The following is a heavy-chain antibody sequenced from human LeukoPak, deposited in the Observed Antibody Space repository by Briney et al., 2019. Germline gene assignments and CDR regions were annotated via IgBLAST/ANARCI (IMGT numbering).Heavy chain of an antibody. CDR3: ARDPRIVGSTPDWFDP. D-gene: IGHD1-26*01. V-gene: IGHV1-18*01. Sequence: ASVKVSCKTSSYTFTSFGISWVRQAPGQGLEWMGWINAYNGNTNYAQKIQGRVTMTTDTSTSTAYMELNSLRSDDTAVYYCARDPRIVGSTPDWFDPWGQGTLVTVSS. CDR1: SYTFTSFG. J-gene: IGHJ5*02. CDR2: INAYNGNT.